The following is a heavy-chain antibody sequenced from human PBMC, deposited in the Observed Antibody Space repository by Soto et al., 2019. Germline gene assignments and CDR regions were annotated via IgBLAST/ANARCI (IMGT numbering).Heavy chain of an antibody. D-gene: IGHD3-3*01. Sequence: LRLSCAASGFTFSSYSMNWVRQAPGKGLEWDTSISSRSSYIYYADSVKGRFTISRDNAKNSLYLQMNRLRAEDTAVYYRAREGFLEWAPYYYYYYGMDVWGQGTTVTVSS. V-gene: IGHV3-21*01. CDR3: AREGFLEWAPYYYYYYGMDV. J-gene: IGHJ6*02. CDR1: GFTFSSYS. CDR2: ISSRSSYI.